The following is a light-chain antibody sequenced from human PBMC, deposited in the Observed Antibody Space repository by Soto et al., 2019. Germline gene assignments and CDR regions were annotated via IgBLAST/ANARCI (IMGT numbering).Light chain of an antibody. V-gene: IGLV2-8*01. CDR1: SSDVGYYDY. Sequence: QSALTQPPSASGFPGQSVTISCTGTSSDVGYYDYVSWYQQHPGKAPKLVIYEVTKRPSGVPDRVSASKSGNTASLTVSGVRAEDEADYYCRSYAGSNTFVFGSGTKLTVL. CDR3: RSYAGSNTFV. J-gene: IGLJ1*01. CDR2: EVT.